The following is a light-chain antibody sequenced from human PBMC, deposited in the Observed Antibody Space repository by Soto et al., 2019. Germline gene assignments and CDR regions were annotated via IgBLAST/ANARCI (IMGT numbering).Light chain of an antibody. J-gene: IGKJ4*01. Sequence: EIVLTQSPGTLSLSPGDRATLSCRASQSLSSRYLAWYRQKPGQAPRLLIYGASNRATGIPDRFSGSGSGTDFILTISRLEPDDFAVYYCQQYSSSPPTFGGGTKVEIK. CDR1: QSLSSRY. V-gene: IGKV3-20*01. CDR2: GAS. CDR3: QQYSSSPPT.